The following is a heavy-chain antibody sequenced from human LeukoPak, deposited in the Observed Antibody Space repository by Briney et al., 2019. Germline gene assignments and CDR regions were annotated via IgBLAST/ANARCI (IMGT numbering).Heavy chain of an antibody. CDR1: GFTFSSYA. V-gene: IGHV3-48*02. CDR3: ASDQRYAFDY. Sequence: GGSLRLSCAASGFTFSSYAMNWVRQAPGKGLEWVSNIRTSAEGANYAYYADSVKGRVTISRDDAKNTLYLHMNSLRDDDTAVYYCASDQRYAFDYWGQGILVTVSS. D-gene: IGHD3-9*01. CDR2: IRTSAEGANYA. J-gene: IGHJ4*02.